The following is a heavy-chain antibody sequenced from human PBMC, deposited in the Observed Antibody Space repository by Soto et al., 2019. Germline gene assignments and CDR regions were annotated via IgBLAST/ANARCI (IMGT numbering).Heavy chain of an antibody. Sequence: EVQLLESGGGLVQPGRSLRLSCAASGFTFSNYGMKWVRQAPGKGLEWVSGIDGTGSSTYYADSVKGRFTISRDNSKNTLFLKMNSLRAEDTAVYYCAGGLDYWGQGTLVTVSS. V-gene: IGHV3-23*01. CDR3: AGGLDY. CDR1: GFTFSNYG. J-gene: IGHJ4*02. CDR2: IDGTGSST.